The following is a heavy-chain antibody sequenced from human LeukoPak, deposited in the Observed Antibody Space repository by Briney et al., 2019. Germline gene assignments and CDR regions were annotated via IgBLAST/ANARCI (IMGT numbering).Heavy chain of an antibody. D-gene: IGHD1-26*01. V-gene: IGHV3-23*01. CDR3: AKVPLEWELPDYYFDY. Sequence: GGSLRLSCAASGFTFGSYAMSWVRQAPGKGLEWVSAISGSGGSTYYADSVKGRSTISRDNSKNTLYLQMNSLRAEDTAVYYCAKVPLEWELPDYYFDYWGQGTLVTVSS. CDR2: ISGSGGST. CDR1: GFTFGSYA. J-gene: IGHJ4*02.